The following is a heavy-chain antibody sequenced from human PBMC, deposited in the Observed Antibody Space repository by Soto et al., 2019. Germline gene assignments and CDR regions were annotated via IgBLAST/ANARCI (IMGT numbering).Heavy chain of an antibody. CDR3: ARVPGSF. J-gene: IGHJ4*02. V-gene: IGHV3-66*01. Sequence: DVQLVESGGGLVQPGGSLRLSCAASGFSVSSNYMSWVRQAPGKGLEWVSFIYSGGSTYSADSVKGRFTISRDNSMNTMYLQMNSLRAEDMAVYYCARVPGSFWGQGTLVTVSS. CDR1: GFSVSSNY. D-gene: IGHD1-26*01. CDR2: IYSGGST.